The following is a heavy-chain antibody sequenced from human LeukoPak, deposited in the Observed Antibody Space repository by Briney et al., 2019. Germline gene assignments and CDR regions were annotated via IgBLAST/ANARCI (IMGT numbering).Heavy chain of an antibody. CDR2: IIPIFGTA. V-gene: IGHV1-69*05. Sequence: SVKVSCKASGGTFSSYAISWVRQAPGQGLEWMGRIIPIFGTANYAQKFQGRVTITTDESTSTAYMELSSLRSEDTAVYYCARYRASTAMAYFDYCAREPWSTSSQ. CDR1: GGTFSSYA. D-gene: IGHD5-18*01. CDR3: ARYRASTAMAYFDY. J-gene: IGHJ4*02.